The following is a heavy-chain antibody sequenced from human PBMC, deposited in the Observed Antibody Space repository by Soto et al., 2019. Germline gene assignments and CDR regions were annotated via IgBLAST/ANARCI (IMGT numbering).Heavy chain of an antibody. CDR3: AREGIAVAGGTFDY. Sequence: ASVKVSCKASGGTFSSYTISWVRQAPGQGLEWMGRIIPILGIANYAQKFQGRVTITADKSTSTAYMELSSLRSEDTAVYYCAREGIAVAGGTFDYWGQGTLVTVSS. D-gene: IGHD6-19*01. V-gene: IGHV1-69*04. CDR2: IIPILGIA. J-gene: IGHJ4*02. CDR1: GGTFSSYT.